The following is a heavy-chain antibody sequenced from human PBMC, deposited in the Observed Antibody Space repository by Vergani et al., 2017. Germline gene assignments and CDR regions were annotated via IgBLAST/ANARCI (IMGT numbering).Heavy chain of an antibody. CDR1: GFTFNQYG. J-gene: IGHJ5*02. Sequence: QVQLVESGGGVVQPWRSLRLFCAASGFTFNQYGLHWVRQAPGKGLVWVAVTWYDGNNKQYADSVKGRFTISRDNSKSTMYLQMNSLRDEDTGVYYCARDLRLLYNRFDPWGQGTLVTVSS. D-gene: IGHD1-14*01. CDR3: ARDLRLLYNRFDP. V-gene: IGHV3-33*01. CDR2: TWYDGNNK.